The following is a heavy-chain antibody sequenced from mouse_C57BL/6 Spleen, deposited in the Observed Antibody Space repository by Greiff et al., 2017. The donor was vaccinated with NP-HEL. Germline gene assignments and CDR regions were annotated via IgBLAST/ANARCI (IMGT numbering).Heavy chain of an antibody. J-gene: IGHJ4*01. D-gene: IGHD2-5*01. CDR3: AYSKKYYAMDY. CDR2: LYPGDGDT. Sequence: QVQLKESGAELVKPGASVKISCKASGYAFSSYWMNWVKQRPGKGLEWIGQLYPGDGDTNYNGKFKGKATLTADKSSSTAYMQLSSLTSEDSAVYFCAYSKKYYAMDYWGQGTSVTVSS. V-gene: IGHV1-80*01. CDR1: GYAFSSYW.